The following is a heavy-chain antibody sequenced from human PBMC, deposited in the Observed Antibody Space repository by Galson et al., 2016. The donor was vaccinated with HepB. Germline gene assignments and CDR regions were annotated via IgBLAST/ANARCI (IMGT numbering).Heavy chain of an antibody. CDR3: ARTLVRGADDSFDV. J-gene: IGHJ3*01. D-gene: IGHD3-10*01. CDR1: GFSLSTSGVG. CDR2: MYWDDDK. V-gene: IGHV2-5*02. Sequence: PALVKPTQTLTLTCTFSGFSLSTSGVGVGWSRQPPGKALEWLALMYWDDDKRYSPSLKSRLTFTKDTSKNQVVLTMTNMDPVDTATCYCARTLVRGADDSFDVWGQGTLVTVSS.